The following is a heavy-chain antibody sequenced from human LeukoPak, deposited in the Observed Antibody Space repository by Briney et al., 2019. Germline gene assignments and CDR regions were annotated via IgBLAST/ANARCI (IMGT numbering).Heavy chain of an antibody. V-gene: IGHV4-34*01. CDR3: ARDIGGYYDSSGPH. CDR1: GGSFSGYY. D-gene: IGHD3-22*01. J-gene: IGHJ4*02. Sequence: SETLSLTCAVYGGSFSGYYWSWIRQPPGKGLEWIGEINHSGSTNYNPSLKSRVTISVDTSKNQFSLKLSSVIAADTAVYYCARDIGGYYDSSGPHWGQGTLVTVSS. CDR2: INHSGST.